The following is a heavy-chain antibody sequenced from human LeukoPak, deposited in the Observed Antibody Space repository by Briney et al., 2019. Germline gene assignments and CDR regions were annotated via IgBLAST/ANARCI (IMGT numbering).Heavy chain of an antibody. Sequence: GASVKVSCKASGYTFTCYYMHWVRQAPGQGLEWMGRIKPNSGGTSYAQKFQDRVTMTRDTSISTAYMELSTLTSDDTAVYYCARDPCSGGTCYYYMDVGGKGTTVTVS. CDR3: ARDPCSGGTCYYYMDV. CDR1: GYTFTCYY. V-gene: IGHV1-2*06. J-gene: IGHJ6*03. D-gene: IGHD2-15*01. CDR2: IKPNSGGT.